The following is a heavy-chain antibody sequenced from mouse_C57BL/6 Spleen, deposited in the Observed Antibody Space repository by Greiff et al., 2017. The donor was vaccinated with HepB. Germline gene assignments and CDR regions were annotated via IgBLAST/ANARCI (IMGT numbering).Heavy chain of an antibody. Sequence: VHVKQSGPELVKPGASVKIPCKASGYTFTDYNMDWVKQSHGKSLEWIGDINPNNGGTIYNQKFKGKATLTVDKSSSTAYMELRSLTSEDTAVYYCARSTYFDVWGTGTTVTVSS. CDR1: GYTFTDYN. V-gene: IGHV1-18*01. CDR2: INPNNGGT. CDR3: ARSTYFDV. J-gene: IGHJ1*03.